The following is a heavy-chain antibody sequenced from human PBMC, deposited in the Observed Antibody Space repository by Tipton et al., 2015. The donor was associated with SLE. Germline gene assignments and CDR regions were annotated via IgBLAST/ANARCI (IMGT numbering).Heavy chain of an antibody. CDR3: ARAITIFEGWYFDL. J-gene: IGHJ2*01. D-gene: IGHD3-3*01. Sequence: QVQLVQSGAEVKKPGASVKVSCKASGYTFTGYYMHWVRQAPGQGLEWMGRINPNSGGTNYAQKFQGRVTVTRDTSTSTVYMELSSLRSEDTAVYYFARAITIFEGWYFDLWGRGTLVTVSS. CDR2: INPNSGGT. V-gene: IGHV1-2*06. CDR1: GYTFTGYY.